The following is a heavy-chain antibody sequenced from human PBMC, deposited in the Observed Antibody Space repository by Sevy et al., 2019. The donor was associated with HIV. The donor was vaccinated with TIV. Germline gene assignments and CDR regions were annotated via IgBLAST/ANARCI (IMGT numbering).Heavy chain of an antibody. CDR3: AKSKVASVYHYYGLDV. CDR2: TRWSGDSV. J-gene: IGHJ6*02. CDR1: GFTFDEHA. V-gene: IGHV3-9*01. Sequence: GGSLRLSCKTSGFTFDEHAMHWVRRGPGKGLEWVSTTRWSGDSVAYADSVQGRFTISRDNIKSSLSLQMDSLRPEDTAVYFCAKSKVASVYHYYGLDVWGQGTAVTVSS.